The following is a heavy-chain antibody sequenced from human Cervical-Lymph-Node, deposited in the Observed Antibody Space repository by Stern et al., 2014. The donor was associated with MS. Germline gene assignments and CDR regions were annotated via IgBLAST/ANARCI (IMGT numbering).Heavy chain of an antibody. CDR2: TYANGGRA. CDR1: GYTFSDHY. Sequence: VHLVESGAEVRKPGASVKISCRASGYTFSDHYIHWMRQAPGQGLEWIAITYANGGRARVAQRYNGRAILTRGTSTTTVYMELSNLTSEDTAVYYCARDGPPIQVAAAGTYFDFWGQGTLVTVSS. J-gene: IGHJ4*02. D-gene: IGHD6-13*01. CDR3: ARDGPPIQVAAAGTYFDF. V-gene: IGHV1-46*01.